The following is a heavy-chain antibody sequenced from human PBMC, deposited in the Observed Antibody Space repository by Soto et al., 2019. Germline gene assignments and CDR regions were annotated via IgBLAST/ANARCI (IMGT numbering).Heavy chain of an antibody. Sequence: PEGSLRLSCAASGFTFRSYAMHWVRQAPGKGLEWVATISYNENKRYYTDSVKGRFTISRDNSKNTLYLQVNSLTTEDTAVYYCARDIDTAMASKDNWFDPWGQGTLVTVSS. J-gene: IGHJ5*02. CDR2: ISYNENKR. D-gene: IGHD5-18*01. CDR1: GFTFRSYA. V-gene: IGHV3-30-3*01. CDR3: ARDIDTAMASKDNWFDP.